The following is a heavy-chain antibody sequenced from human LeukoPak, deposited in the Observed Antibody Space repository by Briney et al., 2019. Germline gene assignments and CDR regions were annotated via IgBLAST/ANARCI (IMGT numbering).Heavy chain of an antibody. V-gene: IGHV3-33*06. CDR1: GFTFSSYG. Sequence: PGGSLRLSCAASGFTFSSYGMHWVRQAPGKGLEWVAVIWYDGSNKYYADSVKGRFTISRDNSKNTLYLQMNSLRAEDTAVYNCAKPVRGVGVVAFDYWGQGTLVTVSS. D-gene: IGHD3-10*01. CDR3: AKPVRGVGVVAFDY. CDR2: IWYDGSNK. J-gene: IGHJ4*02.